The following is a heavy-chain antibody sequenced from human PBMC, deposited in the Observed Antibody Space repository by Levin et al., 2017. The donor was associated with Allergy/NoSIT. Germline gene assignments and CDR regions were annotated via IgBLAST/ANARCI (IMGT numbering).Heavy chain of an antibody. CDR2: ISPSSSYR. V-gene: IGHV3-21*01. J-gene: IGHJ4*02. CDR3: ARVLYYGNWNDHDY. Sequence: GGSLRLSCAVSGFTFSTYSISWVRQAPGKGLEWVSSISPSSSYRYYADSLRGRFTISRDNGKNTLYLQMNSLRAEDTAVYYCARVLYYGNWNDHDYWGQGTLVTVSS. CDR1: GFTFSTYS. D-gene: IGHD1-20*01.